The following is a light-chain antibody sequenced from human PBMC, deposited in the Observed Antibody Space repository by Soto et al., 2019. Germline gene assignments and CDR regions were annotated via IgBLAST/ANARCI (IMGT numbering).Light chain of an antibody. J-gene: IGKJ1*01. V-gene: IGKV3-20*01. Sequence: EIVLTQSPGTLFLSPGERATLSCRASQSVGSSYLAWYQQKPGQAPRLLIYGASSRATGIPDRFSGSGSGTDFTLTISRLEPGDFAVYYCQQYGSSPRTFGQGTKVEIK. CDR2: GAS. CDR3: QQYGSSPRT. CDR1: QSVGSSY.